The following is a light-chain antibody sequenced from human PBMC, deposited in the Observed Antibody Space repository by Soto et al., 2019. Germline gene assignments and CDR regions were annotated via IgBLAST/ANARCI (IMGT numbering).Light chain of an antibody. CDR3: LQDYSYHRT. Sequence: AIQMTQSPSSLSASVGDRVTITCRASQDIRTELGWYQQKPGNAPKLLFYATSILQSGVPSRFSGIGSGTDFTLTISSLQPEDFATYYCLQDYSYHRTFGQGTKVDIK. V-gene: IGKV1-6*01. J-gene: IGKJ1*01. CDR2: ATS. CDR1: QDIRTE.